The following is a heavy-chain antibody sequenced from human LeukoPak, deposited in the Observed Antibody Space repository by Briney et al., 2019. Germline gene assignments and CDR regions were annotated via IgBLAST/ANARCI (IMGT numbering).Heavy chain of an antibody. CDR1: GFTFSSYW. CDR2: IKQDGSEK. D-gene: IGHD3-3*01. CDR3: ARGDFWSTRDPFDY. J-gene: IGHJ4*02. Sequence: GGSLRLSCAGSGFTFSSYWMSWVRQAPGKGLEWVANIKQDGSEKHYVDSVKGRFTISRDNAKNSLFLQMNSLTAEDTAVYYCARGDFWSTRDPFDYWGQGTLVTVSS. V-gene: IGHV3-7*01.